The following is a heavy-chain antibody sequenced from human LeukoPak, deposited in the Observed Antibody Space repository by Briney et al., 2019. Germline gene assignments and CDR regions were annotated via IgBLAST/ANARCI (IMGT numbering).Heavy chain of an antibody. Sequence: ASVKVSCKVSGYTLTELSMHWVRQAPGKGLEWMGGFDPEDGETIYAQKFQGRVTMTEDTSTDTAYMELSSLRSEDTAVYYCATVFTRLGYYGMDVWGQGTTVTVSS. J-gene: IGHJ6*02. CDR3: ATVFTRLGYYGMDV. CDR1: GYTLTELS. V-gene: IGHV1-24*01. D-gene: IGHD2-2*01. CDR2: FDPEDGET.